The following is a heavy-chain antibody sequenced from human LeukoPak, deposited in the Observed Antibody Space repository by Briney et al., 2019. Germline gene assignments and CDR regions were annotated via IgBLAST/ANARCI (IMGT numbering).Heavy chain of an antibody. CDR3: ARDQASAGAKFDY. Sequence: SVKVSCKASGGTFSSYAISWVRQAPGQGLEWMGGIIPIFGTANYAQKIQGRVTITTYESTSTAYMELSSLRSEHTAVYYCARDQASAGAKFDYWGQGTLVTVSS. CDR1: GGTFSSYA. D-gene: IGHD6-25*01. CDR2: IIPIFGTA. J-gene: IGHJ4*02. V-gene: IGHV1-69*05.